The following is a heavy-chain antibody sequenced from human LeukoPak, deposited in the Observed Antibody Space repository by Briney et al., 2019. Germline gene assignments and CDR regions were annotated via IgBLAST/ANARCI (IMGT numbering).Heavy chain of an antibody. D-gene: IGHD5-18*01. V-gene: IGHV3-7*01. CDR2: IKKDGSEK. Sequence: GGSLRLSCAASGFTISSYWMRWVRQAPGKGLEWVANIKKDGSEKYHVDSVKVRFTISRDNAKTSLYLQMISLRAEDTAVYYCARHLSGVTGYTYGRGIDYWGQGTLVTVSS. J-gene: IGHJ4*02. CDR3: ARHLSGVTGYTYGRGIDY. CDR1: GFTISSYW.